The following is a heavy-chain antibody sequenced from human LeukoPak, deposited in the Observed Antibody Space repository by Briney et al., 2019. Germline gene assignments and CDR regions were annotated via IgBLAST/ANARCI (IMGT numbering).Heavy chain of an antibody. D-gene: IGHD2-15*01. J-gene: IGHJ5*02. CDR1: GGSFSGYY. CDR2: INHSGST. Sequence: SETLSLTCAVYGGSFSGYYWSWIRQPPGKGREWIGEINHSGSTNYNPSLKSRVTISVDTSKNQFSLKLSSVTAADTAVYYCAREPGTSYCSGGSCYRGWFDPWGQGTLVTVSS. V-gene: IGHV4-34*01. CDR3: AREPGTSYCSGGSCYRGWFDP.